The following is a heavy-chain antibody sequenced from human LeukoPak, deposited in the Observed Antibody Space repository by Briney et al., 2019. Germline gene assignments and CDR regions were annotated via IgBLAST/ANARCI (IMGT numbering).Heavy chain of an antibody. J-gene: IGHJ6*03. V-gene: IGHV4-34*01. CDR2: INHSGST. Sequence: PSETLSLTCAVYGGSFSGYYWSWIRQPPGKGLEWIGEINHSGSTNYNPSLKSRVTISVDTSKNQFSLKLSSVTAADTAGYYCARGRVGMVRGVIIKGYYYMDVWGKGTTVTVSS. CDR1: GGSFSGYY. CDR3: ARGRVGMVRGVIIKGYYYMDV. D-gene: IGHD3-10*01.